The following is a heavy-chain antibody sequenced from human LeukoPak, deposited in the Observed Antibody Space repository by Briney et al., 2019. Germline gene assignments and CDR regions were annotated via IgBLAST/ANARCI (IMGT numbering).Heavy chain of an antibody. CDR1: GYTFTGYY. CDR3: ARSVVVRGVIINGAEDY. D-gene: IGHD3-10*01. Sequence: ASVKVSCKASGYTFTGYYMHWVRQAPGQGLEWMGWINPNSGGTNYAQKFQGRVTMTRDTSISTAYMELGRLRSDDTAVYYCARSVVVRGVIINGAEDYWGQGTLVTVSS. CDR2: INPNSGGT. V-gene: IGHV1-2*02. J-gene: IGHJ4*02.